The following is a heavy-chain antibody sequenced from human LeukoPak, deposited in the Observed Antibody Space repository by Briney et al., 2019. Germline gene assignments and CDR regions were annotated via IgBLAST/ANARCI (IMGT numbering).Heavy chain of an antibody. D-gene: IGHD5-24*01. V-gene: IGHV1-2*02. CDR3: ARGRNIEMTTMSGGSDY. J-gene: IGHJ4*02. CDR2: LNPNSGHT. Sequence: APVKVSCTASGYTFTDYYMHWVRQTPGQGLEWIGWLNPNSGHTSDAQKFQGRVSMTRDTSISTAYMDLSDLRSDDTAVYYCARGRNIEMTTMSGGSDYWGQGTLVTVSS. CDR1: GYTFTDYY.